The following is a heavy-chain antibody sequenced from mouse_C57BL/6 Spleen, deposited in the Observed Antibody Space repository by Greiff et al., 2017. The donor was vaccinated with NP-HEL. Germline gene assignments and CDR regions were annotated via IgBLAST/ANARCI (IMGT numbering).Heavy chain of an antibody. V-gene: IGHV1-82*01. D-gene: IGHD2-4*01. CDR1: GYAFSSSW. CDR2: IYPGDGDT. J-gene: IGHJ4*01. Sequence: QVQLQQSGPELVKPGASVKISCKASGYAFSSSWMNRVKQRPGKGLEWIGRIYPGDGDTNYNGKFKGKATLTADKSSSTAYMQLSSLTSEDSAVYFCARSGYDYPYAMDYWGQGTSVTVSS. CDR3: ARSGYDYPYAMDY.